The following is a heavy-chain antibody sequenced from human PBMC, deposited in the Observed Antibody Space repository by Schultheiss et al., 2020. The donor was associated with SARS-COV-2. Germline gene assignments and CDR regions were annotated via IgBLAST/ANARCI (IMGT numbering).Heavy chain of an antibody. CDR3: TRAYSVGALDY. D-gene: IGHD2-21*01. Sequence: GESLKISCAASGFTFSHYAMSWVRQAPGKGLVWVSRMKSDLSTKTYGDSVKGRFAISRDNAKYTVYLQMNSLRAEDTSVYYCTRAYSVGALDYWGLGNLVTVSS. CDR2: MKSDLSTK. J-gene: IGHJ4*02. CDR1: GFTFSHYA. V-gene: IGHV3-74*03.